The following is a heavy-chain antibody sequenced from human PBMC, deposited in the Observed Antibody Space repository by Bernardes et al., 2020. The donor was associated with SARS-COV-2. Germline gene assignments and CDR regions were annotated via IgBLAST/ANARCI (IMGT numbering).Heavy chain of an antibody. V-gene: IGHV3-30-3*01. CDR3: ASPRVDFDWLLPLDY. D-gene: IGHD3-9*01. Sequence: LSLSCAASGFSFSTHAMPWVRRAPGQGLEWVAVTSYDGDTTSYADSVKGRFTISRDNSMNTLYLEMNSLTPEDTAVYYCASPRVDFDWLLPLDYWGRGSRVNVPS. CDR1: GFSFSTHA. J-gene: IGHJ4*02. CDR2: TSYDGDTT.